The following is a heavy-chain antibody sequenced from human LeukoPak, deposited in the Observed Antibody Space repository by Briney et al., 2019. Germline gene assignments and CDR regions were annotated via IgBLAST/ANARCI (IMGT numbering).Heavy chain of an antibody. D-gene: IGHD2-15*01. CDR1: GNTFTNHS. J-gene: IGHJ4*02. CDR3: AREVAAPFRFDD. CDR2: ISPSDGAT. Sequence: ASVKVSCKASGNTFTNHSMHWVRLAPGQGLEWMGIISPSDGATNYAHKFQGRVTMTRDTSTSTVYMELSSLKSEDTAVYYCAREVAAPFRFDDWGQGTLVTVSS. V-gene: IGHV1-46*01.